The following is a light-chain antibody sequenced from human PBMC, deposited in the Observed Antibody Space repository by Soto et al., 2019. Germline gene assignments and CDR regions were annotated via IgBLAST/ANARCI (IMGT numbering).Light chain of an antibody. CDR1: SSDVGGYNY. J-gene: IGLJ1*01. CDR2: DVS. CDR3: SSYTSSSTHV. Sequence: QSALTQPASESGYPGQSITISCTGTSSDVGGYNYVSWYQHHPGKAPRLMNYDVSNRPSGVSSRFSGSKSGNTASLTISGLQAEDEADYYCSSYTSSSTHVFGTGTKLTVL. V-gene: IGLV2-14*03.